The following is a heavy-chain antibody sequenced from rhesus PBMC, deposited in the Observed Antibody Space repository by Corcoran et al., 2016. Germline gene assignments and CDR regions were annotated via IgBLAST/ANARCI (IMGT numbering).Heavy chain of an antibody. Sequence: QVQLQESGPGLVKPSETLSLTCAVSGGSISSNYWSWIRQPPGKGLEWIWYIYGSSGSTYYNPSLKSRVTISTDTSKNQFSLKLRSVTAADTAVYYCAREGTYYYDSGYSLDAFDFWGQGLRVTVSS. J-gene: IGHJ3*01. V-gene: IGHV4-160*01. CDR3: AREGTYYYDSGYSLDAFDF. CDR2: IYGSSGST. D-gene: IGHD3-28*01. CDR1: GGSISSNY.